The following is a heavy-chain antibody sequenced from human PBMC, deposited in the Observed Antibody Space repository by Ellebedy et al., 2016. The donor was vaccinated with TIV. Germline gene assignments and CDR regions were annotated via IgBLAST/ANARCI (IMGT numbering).Heavy chain of an antibody. CDR2: INSAGVDT. D-gene: IGHD6-19*01. V-gene: IGHV3-23*01. CDR3: ARGRAAVPGTSGYYYFDY. CDR1: GFTFSPYS. Sequence: GESLKISCAASGFTFSPYSMGWVRQAPGKGLEWVSAINSAGVDTYYAGSVKGRFTISRDNSKNTLWLQMNSLRAEDTAIYHCARGRAAVPGTSGYYYFDYWGLGTLVTGSS. J-gene: IGHJ4*02.